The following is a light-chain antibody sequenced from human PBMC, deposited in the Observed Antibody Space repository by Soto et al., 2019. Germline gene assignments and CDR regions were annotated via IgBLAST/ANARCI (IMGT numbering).Light chain of an antibody. J-gene: IGKJ4*01. CDR2: ATS. CDR3: QQFCGSPVT. CDR1: QSVDTSY. Sequence: EIVLTQSPGTLSLSPGERATLSCRASQSVDTSYFAWYQHKPGQAPRLLIYATSSRASGIPDRFSGSGSGTDFTLTISRLEPEDFAVYYCQQFCGSPVTFGGGTNVEIK. V-gene: IGKV3-20*01.